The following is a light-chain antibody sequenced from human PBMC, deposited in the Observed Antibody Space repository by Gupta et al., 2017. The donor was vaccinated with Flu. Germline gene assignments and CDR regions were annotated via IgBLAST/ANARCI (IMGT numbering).Light chain of an antibody. V-gene: IGKV3-15*01. Sequence: EIVMRHSPATLSVFPGERATLSCRASQSVFSALAWYQQKPGQAPRLIIYGASTRAAGVPARFSGSGSGTEFTLTISSLQSEDFAIYYCQQESSWPRTFGQWTAVEI. CDR1: QSVFSA. CDR2: GAS. J-gene: IGKJ1*01. CDR3: QQESSWPRT.